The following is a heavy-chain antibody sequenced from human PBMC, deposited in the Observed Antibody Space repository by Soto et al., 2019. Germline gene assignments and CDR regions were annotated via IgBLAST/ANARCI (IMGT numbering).Heavy chain of an antibody. CDR2: ITGGGDTA. V-gene: IGHV3-23*01. D-gene: IGHD1-20*01. Sequence: GGSLRLSCAASGFTFSNYAMSWVRQAPGKGLEWVSVITGGGDTAYYADSVKGRFTISRDNSKNTLYLQMNSLRAEDTALYYCAKRDRSNWSYFDYWGQGTLVTVSS. J-gene: IGHJ4*02. CDR1: GFTFSNYA. CDR3: AKRDRSNWSYFDY.